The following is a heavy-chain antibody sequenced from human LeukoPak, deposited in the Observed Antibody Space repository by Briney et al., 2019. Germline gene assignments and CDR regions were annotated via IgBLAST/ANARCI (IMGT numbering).Heavy chain of an antibody. CDR1: GYTFTSYY. CDR3: ARASRIPRRHNQLLFVPRPNFDY. Sequence: ASVKVSCKASGYTFTSYYMHWVRQAPGQGLEWMGIINPSGGSTSYAQKFQGRVTMTRDMSTSTVYMELSSLRSEDTAVYYCARASRIPRRHNQLLFVPRPNFDYWGQGTLVTVSS. D-gene: IGHD2-2*01. V-gene: IGHV1-46*01. CDR2: INPSGGST. J-gene: IGHJ4*02.